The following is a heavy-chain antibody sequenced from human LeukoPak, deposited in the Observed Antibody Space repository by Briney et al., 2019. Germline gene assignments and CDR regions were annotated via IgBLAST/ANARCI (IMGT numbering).Heavy chain of an antibody. D-gene: IGHD3-10*01. Sequence: PSETLSLTCTVSGGSISSSSYYWGWIRQPPGKGLEWIGNIYYSGSTYYNPSLKSRVTISVDTSKNHFSLKLNSVTAADTAVYYCAKPSNYYGSATDASDFWGQGTMVTVSS. CDR2: IYYSGST. CDR3: AKPSNYYGSATDASDF. J-gene: IGHJ3*01. CDR1: GGSISSSSYY. V-gene: IGHV4-39*07.